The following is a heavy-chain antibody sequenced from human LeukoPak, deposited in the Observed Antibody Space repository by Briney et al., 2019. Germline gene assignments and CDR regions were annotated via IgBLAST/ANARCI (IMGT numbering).Heavy chain of an antibody. J-gene: IGHJ6*02. CDR2: IKSKTDGGTT. D-gene: IGHD2-15*01. CDR1: GFTFSNAW. Sequence: GGSLRLSCAASGFTFSNAWMSWVRQAPGKGLEWVGRIKSKTDGGTTDYAAPVKGRFTISRDNAKNSLYVQMNSLRAEDTAVYYCARVSDCSGGSCYSYHYYGMDVWGQGTTVTVSS. V-gene: IGHV3-15*01. CDR3: ARVSDCSGGSCYSYHYYGMDV.